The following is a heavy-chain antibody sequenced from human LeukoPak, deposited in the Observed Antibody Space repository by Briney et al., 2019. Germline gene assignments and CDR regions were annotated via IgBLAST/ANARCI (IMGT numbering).Heavy chain of an antibody. CDR2: ISAYNGNT. Sequence: ASVKVSCKASGGTFTSYGISWVRQAPGHGLEWMGWISAYNGNTNYAQKLQGRVTMTTDTSTSTAYMELRSLRSDDTAVYYCARVDVLLWFGESRYFDYWGQGTLVTVSS. D-gene: IGHD3-10*01. J-gene: IGHJ4*02. CDR3: ARVDVLLWFGESRYFDY. CDR1: GGTFTSYG. V-gene: IGHV1-18*01.